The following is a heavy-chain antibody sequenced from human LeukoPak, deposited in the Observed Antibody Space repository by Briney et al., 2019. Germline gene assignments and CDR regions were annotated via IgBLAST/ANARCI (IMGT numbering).Heavy chain of an antibody. CDR1: GFTFTSYA. Sequence: GGSLRLSCVASGFTFTSYAMSWVRQAPGRGLEWVSSISGSAIHTYYADSVKGRFTISRDNSKNTLYLQMNSLGAEDTAVYSCASDFTGRDDYWGQGTLVTVSS. V-gene: IGHV3-23*01. CDR2: ISGSAIHT. J-gene: IGHJ4*02. D-gene: IGHD2-8*02. CDR3: ASDFTGRDDY.